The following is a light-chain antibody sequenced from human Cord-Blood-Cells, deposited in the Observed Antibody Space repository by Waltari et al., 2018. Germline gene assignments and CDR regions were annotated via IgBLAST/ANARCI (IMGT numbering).Light chain of an antibody. J-gene: IGKJ1*01. CDR3: QQSYSTPRT. V-gene: IGKV1-39*01. CDR2: AAS. CDR1: QSISSY. Sequence: DIQMTQSPSPLSASVGDRVTITCRASQSISSYLNWYLQKPGKAPKLLISAASSLQSGVPSRFSGSGSGTDFTLTISSLQPEDFATYYCQQSYSTPRTFGQGTKVEIK.